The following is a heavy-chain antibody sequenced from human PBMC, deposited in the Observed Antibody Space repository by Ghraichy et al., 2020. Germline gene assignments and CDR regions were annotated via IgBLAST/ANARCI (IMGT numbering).Heavy chain of an antibody. J-gene: IGHJ5*02. CDR1: GGTFSSYA. V-gene: IGHV1-69*13. CDR3: ARGGEGWLQRKVRFGT. D-gene: IGHD5-24*01. CDR2: IIPIFGTA. Sequence: SVKVSCKASGGTFSSYAISWVRQAPGQGLEWMGGIIPIFGTANYAQKFQGRVTITADESTSTAYMELSSLRSEDTAVYYCARGGEGWLQRKVRFGTWGQGTLVTVSS.